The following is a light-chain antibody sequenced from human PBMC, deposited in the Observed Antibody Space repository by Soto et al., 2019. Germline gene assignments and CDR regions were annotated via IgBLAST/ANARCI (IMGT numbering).Light chain of an antibody. CDR2: DAS. CDR1: QSISTW. J-gene: IGKJ1*01. Sequence: DIQMTQSPSTLSASVGDRVTITCRASQSISTWLAWYQQKPGKGPKLLIFDASSLAGGVPSRFSGSGSGTEFTLIIDSLQPDDFATYYRQQYNTYQTFGQGTKV. V-gene: IGKV1-5*01. CDR3: QQYNTYQT.